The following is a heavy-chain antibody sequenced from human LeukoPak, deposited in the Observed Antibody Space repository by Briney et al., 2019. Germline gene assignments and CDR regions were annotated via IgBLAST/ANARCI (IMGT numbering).Heavy chain of an antibody. CDR2: ISGSGGST. D-gene: IGHD3-22*01. V-gene: IGHV3-23*01. Sequence: GGSLRLFCAASGVTFSSYAMRWVHQAPGRGLEEASAISGSGGSTYYADSVKGRFTISRDKSKNTLYLQMNSLIAEDTAVYYCAKGSTYYYASSGHLFDYWGQGTLVTVSS. CDR3: AKGSTYYYASSGHLFDY. CDR1: GVTFSSYA. J-gene: IGHJ4*02.